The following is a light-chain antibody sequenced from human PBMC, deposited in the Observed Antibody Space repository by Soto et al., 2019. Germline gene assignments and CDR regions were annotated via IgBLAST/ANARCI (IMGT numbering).Light chain of an antibody. CDR3: QQYNSYPWT. CDR1: QSISSY. CDR2: AAS. Sequence: DIKETQSPSSLSASVGDRVTITCRASQSISSYLHWYQQKPGIAPKLLIYAASSLQSGVPSRFSGSGSGTEFTLTISSLQPDDFATYYCQQYNSYPWTFGQGTKVDIK. V-gene: IGKV1-39*01. J-gene: IGKJ1*01.